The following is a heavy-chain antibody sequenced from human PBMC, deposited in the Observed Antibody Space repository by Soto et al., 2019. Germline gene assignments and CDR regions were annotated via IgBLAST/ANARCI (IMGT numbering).Heavy chain of an antibody. CDR1: GAILRGGYD. Sequence: GAILRGGYDWSWVRKRPGKGLEWIGYVYFNENTYYNPSLRSRVNLSVGPSKSPFSLRLSSVTAADAAVYYCARPITMPRGIDFWG. CDR2: VYFNENT. J-gene: IGHJ3*01. CDR3: ARPITMPRGIDF. V-gene: IGHV4-31*02. D-gene: IGHD2-2*01.